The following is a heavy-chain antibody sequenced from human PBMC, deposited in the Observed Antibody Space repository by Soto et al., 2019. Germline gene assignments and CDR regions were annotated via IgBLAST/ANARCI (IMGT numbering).Heavy chain of an antibody. CDR3: ARVRYFDWSPLGYYYYGMDV. V-gene: IGHV1-46*01. J-gene: IGHJ6*02. D-gene: IGHD3-9*01. CDR2: INPSGGST. Sequence: ASVKVSCKASGYTFTSYYMHWVRQAPGQGLEWMGIINPSGGSTSYAQKFQGRVTMTRDTSTSTAYMELRSLRSDDTAVYYCARVRYFDWSPLGYYYYGMDVWGQGTTVTVSS. CDR1: GYTFTSYY.